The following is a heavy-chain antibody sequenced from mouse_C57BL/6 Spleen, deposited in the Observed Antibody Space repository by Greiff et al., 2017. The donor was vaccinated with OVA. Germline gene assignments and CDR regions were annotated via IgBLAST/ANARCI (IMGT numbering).Heavy chain of an antibody. Sequence: VQLQQSGPELVKPGASVKISCKASGYTFTDYYMNWVKQSHGKSLEWIGDINPNNGGTSYNQKFKGKATLTVDKSSSTAYMELRSLTSEDSAVYYCARWGYYWYFDVWGTGTTVTVSS. V-gene: IGHV1-26*01. J-gene: IGHJ1*03. D-gene: IGHD2-2*01. CDR3: ARWGYYWYFDV. CDR2: INPNNGGT. CDR1: GYTFTDYY.